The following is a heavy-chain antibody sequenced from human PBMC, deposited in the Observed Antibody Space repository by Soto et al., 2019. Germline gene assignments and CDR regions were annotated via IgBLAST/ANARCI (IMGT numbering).Heavy chain of an antibody. V-gene: IGHV4-34*01. Sequence: SETLSLTCPVYGGSFSGYYWSWIRQPPAKGLECIGEINHSGSTNYNPSLKSRVTISVDASKNQISLKLSSVTAADXALYYCARGMARGVRPPGLDYCGQVTVVTVSS. CDR2: INHSGST. CDR1: GGSFSGYY. D-gene: IGHD3-10*01. CDR3: ARGMARGVRPPGLDY. J-gene: IGHJ4*02.